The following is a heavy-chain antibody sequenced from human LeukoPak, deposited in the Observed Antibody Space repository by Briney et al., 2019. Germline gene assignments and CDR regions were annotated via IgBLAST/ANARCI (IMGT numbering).Heavy chain of an antibody. J-gene: IGHJ3*02. D-gene: IGHD2-2*01. CDR2: ISWNSGSI. CDR1: GFTFDDYA. V-gene: IGHV3-9*01. CDR3: ANAGRYCSSTSCPDAFDI. Sequence: GGSLRLSCAASGFTFDDYAMHWVRRAPGKGLEWVSGISWNSGSIGYADSVKGRFTISRDNAKNSLYLQMNSLRAEDTVLYYCANAGRYCSSTSCPDAFDIWGQGTMVTVSS.